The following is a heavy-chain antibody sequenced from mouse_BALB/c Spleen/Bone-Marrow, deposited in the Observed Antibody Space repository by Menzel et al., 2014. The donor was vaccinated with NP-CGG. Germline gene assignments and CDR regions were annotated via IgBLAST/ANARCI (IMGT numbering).Heavy chain of an antibody. D-gene: IGHD2-1*01. CDR2: ISTYSGNT. CDR3: ASPIYYGNYEGIAY. CDR1: GYTFTDYA. V-gene: IGHV1-67*01. Sequence: QLQQSGPELVRPGVSVKISCKGSGYTFTDYAMHWVKQSHAKSLEWIGVISTYSGNTNYNQKFKGKATMTVDKSSSTAYMELARLTSEDSAIYYCASPIYYGNYEGIAYWGQGTLVTVSA. J-gene: IGHJ3*01.